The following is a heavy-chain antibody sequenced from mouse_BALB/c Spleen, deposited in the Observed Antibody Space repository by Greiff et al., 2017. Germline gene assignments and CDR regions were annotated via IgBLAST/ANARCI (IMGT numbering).Heavy chain of an antibody. CDR1: GFTFSSYG. CDR3: ARDDKAMDY. CDR2: ISSGGSYT. J-gene: IGHJ4*01. V-gene: IGHV5-6*01. Sequence: EVKLVESGGDLVKPGGSLKLSCAASGFTFSSYGMSWVRQTPDKRLEWVATISSGGSYTYYPDSVKGRFTLSRDNAKNTLYLQMSSLKSEDTAMYYSARDDKAMDYWGQGTSVTVSA. D-gene: IGHD2-3*01.